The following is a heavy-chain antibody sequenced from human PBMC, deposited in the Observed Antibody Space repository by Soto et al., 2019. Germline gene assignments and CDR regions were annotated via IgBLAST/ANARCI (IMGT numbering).Heavy chain of an antibody. V-gene: IGHV1-18*01. CDR3: ARDPHEQGSSSGTFDP. CDR2: ISAYNGNT. D-gene: IGHD6-19*01. Sequence: QVQLVQSGAEVKKPGASVKVSCKASGYTITSYGISWVRQAPGQGLEWMGWISAYNGNTNYAQKRQGRVTMTTDTSTTTAYMELRSLRSDDTAVYYCARDPHEQGSSSGTFDPWGQGTLVTVSS. CDR1: GYTITSYG. J-gene: IGHJ5*02.